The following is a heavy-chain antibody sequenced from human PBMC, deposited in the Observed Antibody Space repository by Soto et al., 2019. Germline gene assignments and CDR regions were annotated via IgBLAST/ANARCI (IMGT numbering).Heavy chain of an antibody. D-gene: IGHD3-22*01. CDR1: GGTFSTYG. Sequence: GASVKVCCKASGGTFSTYGFSWVRQAPGQGLEWMGGIIPVFATSHLAQKFQGRVTITADEITNTAYMELSSLRSEDTAVYYCARALEEYYYDSSGYYHGYWGQGTLVTVSS. V-gene: IGHV1-69*13. J-gene: IGHJ4*02. CDR3: ARALEEYYYDSSGYYHGY. CDR2: IIPVFATS.